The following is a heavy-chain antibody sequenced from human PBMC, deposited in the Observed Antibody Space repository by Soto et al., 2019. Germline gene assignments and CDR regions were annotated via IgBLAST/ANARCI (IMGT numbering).Heavy chain of an antibody. Sequence: QVQLVQSGAEVKKPGASGKVSGRASGYTFTSYGISWGRRAPGQGLEWMGWISAYNGNTNYAQKLQGRVTMTTDTSTSTAYMELRSLRSDDTAVYYCARESLGYSYGPPDYWGQGTLVTVSS. J-gene: IGHJ4*02. V-gene: IGHV1-18*01. CDR2: ISAYNGNT. CDR3: ARESLGYSYGPPDY. D-gene: IGHD5-18*01. CDR1: GYTFTSYG.